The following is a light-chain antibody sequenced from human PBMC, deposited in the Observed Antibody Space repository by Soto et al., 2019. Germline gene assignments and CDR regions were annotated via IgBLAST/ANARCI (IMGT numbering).Light chain of an antibody. J-gene: IGKJ2*01. CDR3: QQYNNWPRT. Sequence: EIVMTQSPATLSVSPGERATLSCRASQSVSSNLAWYQQKPGQAPRLLIYGASIRATGIPARFSGSGSGTEFPLTISSLQYYDFAVYYCQQYNNWPRTFGQGTKLVIK. CDR2: GAS. CDR1: QSVSSN. V-gene: IGKV3-15*01.